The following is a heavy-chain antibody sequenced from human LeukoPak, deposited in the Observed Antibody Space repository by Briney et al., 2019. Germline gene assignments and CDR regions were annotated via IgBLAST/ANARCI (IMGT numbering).Heavy chain of an antibody. CDR3: ARGATVAVAGGIVVY. Sequence: EASVKVSCKASGYTFTGYYMHWVRQAPGQGLEWMGWINPNSGGTNYAQKFQGRVTMTRDTSISTAYMELSRLRSDDTAVYYCARGATVAVAGGIVVYWGQGTLVTVSS. CDR1: GYTFTGYY. CDR2: INPNSGGT. D-gene: IGHD6-19*01. V-gene: IGHV1-2*02. J-gene: IGHJ4*02.